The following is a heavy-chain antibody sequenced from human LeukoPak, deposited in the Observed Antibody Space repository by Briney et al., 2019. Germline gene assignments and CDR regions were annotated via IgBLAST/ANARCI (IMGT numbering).Heavy chain of an antibody. J-gene: IGHJ5*02. Sequence: QPGGSLRLSCAASGFTFSNYTMHWVRQAPGKGLEWVAVILYDGSNKYYADSVKGRFTISRDNSKNTLYLQLNGLRGEDTAVYYCARDGSGVLRYFADPWGQGTLVTVSS. CDR1: GFTFSNYT. D-gene: IGHD3-9*01. CDR3: ARDGSGVLRYFADP. V-gene: IGHV3-30-3*01. CDR2: ILYDGSNK.